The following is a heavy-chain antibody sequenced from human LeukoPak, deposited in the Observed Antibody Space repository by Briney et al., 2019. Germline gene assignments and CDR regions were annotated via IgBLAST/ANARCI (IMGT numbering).Heavy chain of an antibody. CDR2: IYTSGST. Sequence: SQTQSLTCTVSGGSISSGSYYWSWIRQPAGKGLEWIGRIYTSGSTNYNPSLKSRVTISVDTSKNQFSLKPSSVTAADTAVYYCASAVVTDAFDIWGQGTMVTVSS. D-gene: IGHD4-23*01. V-gene: IGHV4-61*02. J-gene: IGHJ3*02. CDR3: ASAVVTDAFDI. CDR1: GGSISSGSYY.